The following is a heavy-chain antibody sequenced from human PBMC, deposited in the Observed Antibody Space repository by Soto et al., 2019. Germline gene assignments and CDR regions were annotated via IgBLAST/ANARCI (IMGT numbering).Heavy chain of an antibody. CDR3: ARGYCSSSGCSHYFDY. Sequence: GASVKVSCKASGYTFSDYYIHWVRQAPGQGLEWMALINPTSGGTNYAQKFQGRVTMTWDTSISTAYMELSRLRSDDTAIYYCARGYCSSSGCSHYFDYWGQGTLVTVSS. CDR1: GYTFSDYY. J-gene: IGHJ4*02. V-gene: IGHV1-2*02. CDR2: INPTSGGT. D-gene: IGHD2-2*01.